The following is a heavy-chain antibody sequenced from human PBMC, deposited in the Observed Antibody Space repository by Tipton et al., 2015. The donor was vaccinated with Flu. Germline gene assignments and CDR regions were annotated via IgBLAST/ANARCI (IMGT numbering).Heavy chain of an antibody. Sequence: QSGAEVKKPGSSVKVSCKASGGTFSSYAISWVRQAPGQGLEWMGGIIPIFGTANYAQKFQGRVTITADESTSTAYMELSSLRSEDTAVYYCARVLTFSSSSYYYYMDVWGKGTTVTVSS. J-gene: IGHJ6*03. CDR1: GGTFSSYA. CDR2: IIPIFGTA. V-gene: IGHV1-69*01. CDR3: ARVLTFSSSSYYYYMDV. D-gene: IGHD6-6*01.